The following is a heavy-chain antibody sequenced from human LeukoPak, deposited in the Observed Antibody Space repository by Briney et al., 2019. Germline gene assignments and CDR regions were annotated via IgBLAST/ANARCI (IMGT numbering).Heavy chain of an antibody. Sequence: SQTLSLTCTVSGGSMSSYYWSWIRQPPGKGLEWITYIYYSGDTSYNPSLKSRVTISVDRSKSQFSLKLNSVTAADTAVYYCARWANSAFDYWGQGTLVTVSS. CDR1: GGSMSSYY. D-gene: IGHD2/OR15-2a*01. J-gene: IGHJ4*02. V-gene: IGHV4-59*01. CDR3: ARWANSAFDY. CDR2: IYYSGDT.